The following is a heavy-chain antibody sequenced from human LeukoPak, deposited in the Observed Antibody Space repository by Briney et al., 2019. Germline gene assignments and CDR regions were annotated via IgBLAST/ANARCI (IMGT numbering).Heavy chain of an antibody. CDR2: IIPIFGTA. J-gene: IGHJ4*02. CDR1: GGTFSSYA. Sequence: ASVKVSCKASGGTFSSYAISWVRQAPGQGLEWIGGIIPIFGTANYAQKFQGRVTITADESTSTAYMELSSLRSEDTAVYYCALRELGWLFDYWGQGTLVTVSS. V-gene: IGHV1-69*01. D-gene: IGHD3/OR15-3a*01. CDR3: ALRELGWLFDY.